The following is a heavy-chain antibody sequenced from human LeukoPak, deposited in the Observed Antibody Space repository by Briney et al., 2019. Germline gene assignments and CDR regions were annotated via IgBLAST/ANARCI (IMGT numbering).Heavy chain of an antibody. Sequence: SETLSLTCSVSGGSISSGTDYWSWIRQPAGKGLEWIGRIYTSGTTNYNPSLKSRVTISVDTSKNQFSLKLSSVTAADTAVYYCAIPQPWRHYPYSSGDAFDIWGQGTMVTVSS. CDR2: IYTSGTT. V-gene: IGHV4-61*02. D-gene: IGHD6-19*01. J-gene: IGHJ3*02. CDR3: AIPQPWRHYPYSSGDAFDI. CDR1: GGSISSGTDY.